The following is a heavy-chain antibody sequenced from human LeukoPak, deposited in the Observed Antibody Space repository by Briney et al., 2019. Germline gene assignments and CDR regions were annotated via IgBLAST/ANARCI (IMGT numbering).Heavy chain of an antibody. V-gene: IGHV3-48*01. D-gene: IGHD5-12*01. CDR3: ARDHRYAFDN. CDR1: GFTFSSYG. CDR2: IGISSGNT. J-gene: IGHJ4*01. Sequence: QTGGSLRLSCAASGFTFSSYGMHWVRQAPGKGLEWISYIGISSGNTKYADSVKGRFTISRDKARNSLYLQMNSLRVEDTAVYYCARDHRYAFDNWGHGTLVTVSS.